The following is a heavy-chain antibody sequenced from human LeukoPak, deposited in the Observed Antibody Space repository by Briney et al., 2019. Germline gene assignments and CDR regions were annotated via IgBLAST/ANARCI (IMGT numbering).Heavy chain of an antibody. J-gene: IGHJ3*02. CDR3: ARGYCSSTSCYGAAFDI. CDR2: INHSGST. V-gene: IGHV4-34*01. D-gene: IGHD2-2*01. Sequence: SETLSLTCAVDGGSFSGYSWSWIRQPPGKGLEWIGEINHSGSTKYNPSLKSRVTISVDTSKKQLSLELSSMTAADTAVYYCARGYCSSTSCYGAAFDIWGQGTMVTVSS. CDR1: GGSFSGYS.